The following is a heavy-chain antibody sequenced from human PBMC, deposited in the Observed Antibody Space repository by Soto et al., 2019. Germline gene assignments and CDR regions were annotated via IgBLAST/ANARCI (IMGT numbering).Heavy chain of an antibody. J-gene: IGHJ4*02. Sequence: EVQLVESGGGLVQPGGSLRLSCAASGFTFSSYSMNWVRQAPGKGLEWVSYISTSSSTIYYADSVKGRFTISRDNAKNSLYLQMNSLRDEDTAVYFCARDRNYYDSSGPKNYFDYWGQGTLVTVSS. CDR3: ARDRNYYDSSGPKNYFDY. CDR2: ISTSSSTI. D-gene: IGHD3-22*01. CDR1: GFTFSSYS. V-gene: IGHV3-48*02.